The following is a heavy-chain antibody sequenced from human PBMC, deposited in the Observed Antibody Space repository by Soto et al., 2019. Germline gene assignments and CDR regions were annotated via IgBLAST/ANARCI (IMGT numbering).Heavy chain of an antibody. CDR3: ARDPPNYYDSSATGGGY. Sequence: ASVKVSCKASGYTFTSYAMHWVRQAPGQRLEWMGWINAGNGNTKYSQKFQGRVTITRDTSASTAYMELSSLRSEDTAVYYCARDPPNYYDSSATGGGYWGQGTLVTVSS. CDR2: INAGNGNT. D-gene: IGHD3-22*01. J-gene: IGHJ4*02. V-gene: IGHV1-3*01. CDR1: GYTFTSYA.